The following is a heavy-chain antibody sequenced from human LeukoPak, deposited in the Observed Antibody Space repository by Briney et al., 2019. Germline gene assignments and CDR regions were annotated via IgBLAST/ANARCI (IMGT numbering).Heavy chain of an antibody. CDR3: GKHDSASDY. CDR1: GFIFSSYG. CDR2: TRSDGSDK. Sequence: GGSLRLSCVASGFIFSSYGMHSVRQAPGKGLEWVTFTRSDGSDKYYRDSVKGRFTISRDNSKNTLYLQMNSLRAEDTAVYYCGKHDSASDYWGQGTLVTVSS. V-gene: IGHV3-30*02. J-gene: IGHJ4*02. D-gene: IGHD1-26*01.